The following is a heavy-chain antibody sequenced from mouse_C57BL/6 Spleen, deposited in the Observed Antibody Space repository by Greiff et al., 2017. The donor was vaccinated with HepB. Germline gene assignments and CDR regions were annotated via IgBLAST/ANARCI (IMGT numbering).Heavy chain of an antibody. Sequence: EVKLMESGEGLVKPGGSLKLSCAASGFTFSSYAMSWVRQTPEKRLEWVAYISSGGDYIYYADTVKGRFTISRDNARNTLYLQMSSLKSEDTAMYYCTRAITTVVASFDYWGQGTTLTVSS. CDR1: GFTFSSYA. D-gene: IGHD1-1*01. V-gene: IGHV5-9-1*02. CDR2: ISSGGDYI. J-gene: IGHJ2*01. CDR3: TRAITTVVASFDY.